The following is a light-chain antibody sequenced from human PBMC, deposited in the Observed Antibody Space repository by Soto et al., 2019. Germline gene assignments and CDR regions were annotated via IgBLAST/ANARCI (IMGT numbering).Light chain of an antibody. V-gene: IGKV3-20*01. CDR2: GAS. CDR3: QQYGSSPGYT. CDR1: QSVSSSY. J-gene: IGKJ2*01. Sequence: EIVLTQSPGTLSLSPGERATLSCRASQSVSSSYLAWYQQTPGHAPRLLIYGASIRATGIPDRFSGSGSGTYFTLNISRLEPEDCALYYCQQYGSSPGYTFGQGTKLEIK.